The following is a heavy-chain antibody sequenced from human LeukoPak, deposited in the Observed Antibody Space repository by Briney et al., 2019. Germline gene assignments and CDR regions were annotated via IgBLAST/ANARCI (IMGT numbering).Heavy chain of an antibody. Sequence: GGSLRLSCAASGFTFSSYSRNWVRQAPGKGLEWVASISSSSSYIYYADSVKGRFTISRDNAKNSLYLQMNSLRAEDTAVYYCAGPDSGSKLEYYYYYGMDVWGQGTTVTVSS. J-gene: IGHJ6*02. CDR1: GFTFSSYS. CDR2: ISSSSSYI. CDR3: AGPDSGSKLEYYYYYGMDV. D-gene: IGHD3-10*01. V-gene: IGHV3-21*01.